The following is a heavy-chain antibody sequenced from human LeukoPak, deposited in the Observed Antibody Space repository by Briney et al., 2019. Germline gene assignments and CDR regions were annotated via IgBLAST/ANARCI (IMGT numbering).Heavy chain of an antibody. CDR1: GYTFTGYY. CDR2: INPNSGGT. V-gene: IGHV1-2*02. J-gene: IGHJ5*02. D-gene: IGHD2-15*01. Sequence: GASVKVSCKASGYTFTGYYMHWVRQAPGQGLEWMGWINPNSGGTNYAQKFQGRVTMTRDTSISTAYMELSRLRSDDTAVYYCARENERGGYCSGGSCYSGNWFDPWGQGTLVTVSS. CDR3: ARENERGGYCSGGSCYSGNWFDP.